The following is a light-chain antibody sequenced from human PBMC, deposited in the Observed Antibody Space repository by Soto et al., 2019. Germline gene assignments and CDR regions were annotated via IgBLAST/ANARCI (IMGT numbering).Light chain of an antibody. CDR3: QQSYSTLGELT. Sequence: DLQMTQSPSSLSASVGDRVTITCRASQSISSYLNWYQQKPGKAPKLLIYAASSLQSGVPSRFSGSGSGTDFTLTISSLQPEDFATDYCQQSYSTLGELTFGPGTKVDIK. CDR1: QSISSY. J-gene: IGKJ3*01. V-gene: IGKV1-39*01. CDR2: AAS.